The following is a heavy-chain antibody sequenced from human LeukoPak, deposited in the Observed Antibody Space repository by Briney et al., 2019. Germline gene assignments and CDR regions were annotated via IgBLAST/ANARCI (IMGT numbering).Heavy chain of an antibody. CDR2: IKEDGSEK. CDR1: GFTFSTYW. D-gene: IGHD3-22*01. Sequence: QTGGSLRLSCAASGFTFSTYWRSWVRQAPGKGLEWVANIKEDGSEKYYGDSVKGRFTISRDNAKNSLYLEMNSLRVEDTAVYYCARDSSGYQWGQGTLVTVSS. V-gene: IGHV3-7*01. J-gene: IGHJ4*02. CDR3: ARDSSGYQ.